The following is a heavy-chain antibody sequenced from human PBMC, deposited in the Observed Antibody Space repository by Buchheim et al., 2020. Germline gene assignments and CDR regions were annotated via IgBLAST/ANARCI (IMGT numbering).Heavy chain of an antibody. D-gene: IGHD2/OR15-2a*01. Sequence: QVQLVESGGGVVQPGRSLRLSCAASGFTFSSYAMHWVRQAPGKGLEWVAVISYDGSNKYYADSVKGRFTIYRDNSKNTLYLQMNSLRAEDTAVYYCARDLNSAWGRYYRYYYYGMDVWGQGTT. CDR1: GFTFSSYA. CDR3: ARDLNSAWGRYYRYYYYGMDV. J-gene: IGHJ6*02. CDR2: ISYDGSNK. V-gene: IGHV3-30*04.